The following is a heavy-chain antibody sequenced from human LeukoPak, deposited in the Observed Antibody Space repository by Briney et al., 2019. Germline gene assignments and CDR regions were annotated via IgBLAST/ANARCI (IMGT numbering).Heavy chain of an antibody. Sequence: GASVKVSCKASGYTFTGYYMHWVRQAPGQGLEWMGRINPNSGGTNYAQKFQGRVTMTRDTSISTAYMELSRLRSDDTAVYYCARDRARGIGYYYYMDVWGKGTTVTVSS. D-gene: IGHD3-10*01. CDR2: INPNSGGT. J-gene: IGHJ6*03. CDR3: ARDRARGIGYYYYMDV. V-gene: IGHV1-2*06. CDR1: GYTFTGYY.